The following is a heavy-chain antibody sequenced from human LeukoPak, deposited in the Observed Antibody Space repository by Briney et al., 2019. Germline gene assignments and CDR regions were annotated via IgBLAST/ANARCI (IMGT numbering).Heavy chain of an antibody. CDR3: ASLNYYGSGSYYNYWFDP. CDR1: GYTLTELS. V-gene: IGHV1-24*01. Sequence: ASVKVSCKVSGYTLTELSMHWVRQAPGKGLEWMGGFDPEDGETIYAQKFQGRVTMTEDTSTDTAYMELSSLRSEDTAVYCCASLNYYGSGSYYNYWFDPWGQGTLVTVSS. D-gene: IGHD3-10*01. J-gene: IGHJ5*02. CDR2: FDPEDGET.